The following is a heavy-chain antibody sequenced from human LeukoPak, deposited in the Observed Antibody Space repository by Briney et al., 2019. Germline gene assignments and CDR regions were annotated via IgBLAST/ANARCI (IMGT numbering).Heavy chain of an antibody. CDR1: GFTFSSYW. J-gene: IGHJ4*02. Sequence: GGSLRLSCAASGFTFSSYWMGWVRQAPGKRLEWVANMNIDGSEKYYADSAKGRFTISVDNARNSVYLQMNSLRVEDTAVYYCARDHERVAVPDYWGQGTLVTVSS. D-gene: IGHD6-19*01. CDR3: ARDHERVAVPDY. CDR2: MNIDGSEK. V-gene: IGHV3-7*03.